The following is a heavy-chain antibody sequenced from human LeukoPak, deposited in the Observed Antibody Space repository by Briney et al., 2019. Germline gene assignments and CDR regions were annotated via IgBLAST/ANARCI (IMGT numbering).Heavy chain of an antibody. CDR3: AKDTRPWEDYYYGMDV. Sequence: PGGSLRLSCAASGFTFSSYSMNWVRQAPGKGLEWVSSISSSSSYIYYADSVKGRFTISRDNAKNSLYLQMNSLRAEDTALYYCAKDTRPWEDYYYGMDVWGQGTTVTVSS. J-gene: IGHJ6*02. V-gene: IGHV3-21*04. D-gene: IGHD6-6*01. CDR2: ISSSSSYI. CDR1: GFTFSSYS.